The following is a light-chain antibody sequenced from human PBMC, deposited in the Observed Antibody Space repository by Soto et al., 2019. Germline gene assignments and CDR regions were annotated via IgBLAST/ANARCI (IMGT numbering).Light chain of an antibody. J-gene: IGKJ2*01. CDR1: QSINSW. CDR3: QQYDGH. V-gene: IGKV1-5*01. Sequence: DIQMTQSPSTLSASVGDRVTITCRASQSINSWLAWYQQKPGKAPKLLIYDASSLESGVPSRFSGIGSGTEFILTISSRQPDDFATYYCQQYDGHFGQGTKLEI. CDR2: DAS.